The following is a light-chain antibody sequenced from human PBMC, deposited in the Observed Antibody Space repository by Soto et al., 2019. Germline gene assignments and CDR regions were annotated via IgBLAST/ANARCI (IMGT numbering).Light chain of an antibody. J-gene: IGLJ2*01. CDR1: SSDVGGHNY. CDR3: SAYTSSSTVI. Sequence: QSVLTQPASVSGSPGQSITISCTGSSSDVGGHNYVSWYQQHPGKAPKVMIYEVSNRPSGVSNRFSGSKSGNTASLTIPGLQAEDEANYYCSAYTSSSTVIFGGGTKVTVL. V-gene: IGLV2-14*01. CDR2: EVS.